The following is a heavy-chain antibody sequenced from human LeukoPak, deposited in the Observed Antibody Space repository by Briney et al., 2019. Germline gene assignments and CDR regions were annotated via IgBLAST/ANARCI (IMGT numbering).Heavy chain of an antibody. Sequence: ASVKVSCKASGYTFTGYGISWVRQAPGQGLEWMGWISAYNGNTNYAQKLQGRVTMTTDTSTSTAYMELRSLRSDDTAVYYCARVVYSRQNIVATIYGRRYGFDYWGQGTLVTVSS. CDR1: GYTFTGYG. D-gene: IGHD5-12*01. V-gene: IGHV1-18*01. CDR2: ISAYNGNT. J-gene: IGHJ4*02. CDR3: ARVVYSRQNIVATIYGRRYGFDY.